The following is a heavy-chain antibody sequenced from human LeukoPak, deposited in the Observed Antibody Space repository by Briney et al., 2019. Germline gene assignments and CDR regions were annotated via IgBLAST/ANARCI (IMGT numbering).Heavy chain of an antibody. Sequence: SETLSLTCAVYGGSFSGYYWSWIRQPPGKGLEWTGEINHSGSTNYNPSLKSRVTISVDTSKNQFSLKLSSVTAADTAVYYCARSHVVPAAILDYWGQGTLVTVSS. J-gene: IGHJ4*02. V-gene: IGHV4-34*01. CDR2: INHSGST. CDR1: GGSFSGYY. CDR3: ARSHVVPAAILDY. D-gene: IGHD2-2*01.